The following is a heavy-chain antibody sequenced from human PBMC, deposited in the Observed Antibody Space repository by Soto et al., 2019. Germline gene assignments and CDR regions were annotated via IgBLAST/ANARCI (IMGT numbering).Heavy chain of an antibody. V-gene: IGHV4-31*03. Sequence: PSETLSLTCTVSGYSISGGGYYWSWIRQHPGKGLEWIGYIYYSGNIYYNPSLKSRVTISIDTSKNQFSLKLSSVSAADTAVYYCARGITFVRGVIIPKYFDYWGQGTQVTVSS. D-gene: IGHD3-10*01. CDR1: GYSISGGGYY. CDR2: IYYSGNI. J-gene: IGHJ4*02. CDR3: ARGITFVRGVIIPKYFDY.